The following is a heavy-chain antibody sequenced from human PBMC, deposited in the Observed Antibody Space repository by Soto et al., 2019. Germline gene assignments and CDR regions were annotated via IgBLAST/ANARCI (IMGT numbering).Heavy chain of an antibody. CDR3: ARGPDYGDYGPPYYYYGMDV. D-gene: IGHD4-17*01. V-gene: IGHV4-30-2*01. Sequence: SETLSLTCAVSGGSISSGGYSWSWIRQPPGKGLEWIGYIYHSGSTYYNPSLKSRVTISVDRSKNQFSLKLSSVTAADTAVYYCARGPDYGDYGPPYYYYGMDVWGQGTTVTVSS. CDR1: GGSISSGGYS. CDR2: IYHSGST. J-gene: IGHJ6*02.